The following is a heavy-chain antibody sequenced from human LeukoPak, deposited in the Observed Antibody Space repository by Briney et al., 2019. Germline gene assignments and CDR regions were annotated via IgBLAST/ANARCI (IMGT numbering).Heavy chain of an antibody. CDR3: ARGPGGGTSWGFDY. V-gene: IGHV3-48*03. CDR1: GFTFSGYE. CDR2: ISSSGSTI. J-gene: IGHJ4*02. Sequence: PGGSLRLSCAASGFTFSGYEMNWVRQAPGKGLEWVSYISSSGSTIYYADSVKGRFTISRDNAKNSLYLQMNSLRAEDTAVYYCARGPGGGTSWGFDYGGQGTLVTVSS. D-gene: IGHD3-16*01.